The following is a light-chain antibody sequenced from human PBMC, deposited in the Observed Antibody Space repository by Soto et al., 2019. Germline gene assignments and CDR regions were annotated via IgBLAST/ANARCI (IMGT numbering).Light chain of an antibody. J-gene: IGLJ2*01. CDR1: SGSIASNY. V-gene: IGLV6-57*04. CDR3: QSYDSSNQNVV. CDR2: EDN. Sequence: NFMLTQQHSVSESPGKTVTISCTRSSGSIASNYVQWYQQRPGSAPTTVIYEDNQRPSGVPDRFSGSIDSSSNSASLTISGLKTEDEADYYCQSYDSSNQNVVFGGGTKVTVL.